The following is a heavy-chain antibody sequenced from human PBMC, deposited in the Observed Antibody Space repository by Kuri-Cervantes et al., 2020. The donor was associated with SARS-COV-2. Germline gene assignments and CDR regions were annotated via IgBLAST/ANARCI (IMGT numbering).Heavy chain of an antibody. CDR1: GSIFRSYR. V-gene: IGHV3-48*01. J-gene: IGHJ6*02. Sequence: GGSLRLSFTASGSIFRSYRMNWFGKAPGKGMEWVSYISSSSSTIYYADSVKGRFTISRDNAKNSLSLQMNSLRAEDTAVYYCARGFPTVTTWLGYYYYGMDVWGQGPTVTVSS. CDR2: ISSSSSTI. D-gene: IGHD4-17*01. CDR3: ARGFPTVTTWLGYYYYGMDV.